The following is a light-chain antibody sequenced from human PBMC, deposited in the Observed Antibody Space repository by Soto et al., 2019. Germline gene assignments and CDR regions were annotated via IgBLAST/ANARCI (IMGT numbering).Light chain of an antibody. V-gene: IGKV3-20*01. CDR2: AAS. CDR1: QSLSINY. CDR3: QEYENTPGT. Sequence: EIVLTQSPATLSLSPGERATLSCRASQSLSINYVAWYQQRPGQAPRLLIYAASSRAAGIPDRFSGSGSGTDFTLAISRLENEDFAVYYCQEYENTPGTFGQGTRLDIK. J-gene: IGKJ5*01.